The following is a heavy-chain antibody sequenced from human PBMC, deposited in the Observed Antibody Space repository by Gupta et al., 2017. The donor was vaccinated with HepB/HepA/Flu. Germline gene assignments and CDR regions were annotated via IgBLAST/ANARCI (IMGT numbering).Heavy chain of an antibody. CDR2: IYYSGST. CDR1: GGSISSYY. D-gene: IGHD3-22*01. CDR3: ARVRGYYDSSGFGTAFDI. V-gene: IGHV4-59*01. J-gene: IGHJ3*02. Sequence: QVQLQESGPGLVKPSETLSLTCTVSGGSISSYYWSWIRQPPGKGLEWIGYIYYSGSTNYNPSLKSRVTISVDTSKNQFSLKLSSVTAADTAVYYCARVRGYYDSSGFGTAFDIWGQGTMVTVSS.